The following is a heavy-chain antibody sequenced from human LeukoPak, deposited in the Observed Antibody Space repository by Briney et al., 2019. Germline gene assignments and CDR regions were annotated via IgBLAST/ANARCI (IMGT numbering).Heavy chain of an antibody. J-gene: IGHJ4*02. Sequence: GGSLRLSCAASGFTFSSYAMSWVRQAPGKGLEWVSVIYSGGSTYYADSVKGRFTISRHNSRNTLYLQMNSLRAEDTAVYYCARVDTVMAYYFDLWGQGTLVTVSS. CDR2: IYSGGST. CDR1: GFTFSSYA. D-gene: IGHD5-18*01. V-gene: IGHV3-53*04. CDR3: ARVDTVMAYYFDL.